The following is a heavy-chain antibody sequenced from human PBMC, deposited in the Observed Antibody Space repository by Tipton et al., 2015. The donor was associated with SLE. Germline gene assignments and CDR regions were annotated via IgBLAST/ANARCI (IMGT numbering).Heavy chain of an antibody. V-gene: IGHV1-8*01. Sequence: QVQLVQSGAEVKKPGASVKVSCKASGYIFASYDINWVRQATGQGLEWMGWMNPDNGDTGYAQKFQGRVTMTRSSSISTAYMELSSLNSEDTAVYFCARIVRGSGGAFDIWGQGTMVSVSS. J-gene: IGHJ3*02. D-gene: IGHD3-10*01. CDR1: GYIFASYD. CDR3: ARIVRGSGGAFDI. CDR2: MNPDNGDT.